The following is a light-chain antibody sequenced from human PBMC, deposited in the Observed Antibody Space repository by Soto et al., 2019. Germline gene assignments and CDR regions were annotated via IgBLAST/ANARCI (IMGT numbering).Light chain of an antibody. CDR3: AAWDDSLNGVV. J-gene: IGLJ2*01. V-gene: IGLV1-44*01. CDR2: SNN. Sequence: QSVLTQPPSTSGTPGQRVTISCSGSSSNIGSNTVNWYQHLPGTAPKLLIYSNNQRPSGVPDRFSGSKSGPSASLAISGLQSVDEADYYCAAWDDSLNGVVFGGGTKLTVL. CDR1: SSNIGSNT.